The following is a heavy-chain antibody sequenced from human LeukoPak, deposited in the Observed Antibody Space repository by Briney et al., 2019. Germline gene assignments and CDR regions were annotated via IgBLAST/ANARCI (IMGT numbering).Heavy chain of an antibody. Sequence: SETLSLTYTLAAASISIGDSYCSWIRQHPGKGLEWIGYIYYSGSTHYNPSLKSRVTISVDTSKNQFSLKLSSVTAADTAVYYCAREAIAVAGYAFDYWGQGTLVTVSS. CDR3: AREAIAVAGYAFDY. CDR1: AASISIGDSY. J-gene: IGHJ4*02. V-gene: IGHV4-31*03. D-gene: IGHD6-19*01. CDR2: IYYSGST.